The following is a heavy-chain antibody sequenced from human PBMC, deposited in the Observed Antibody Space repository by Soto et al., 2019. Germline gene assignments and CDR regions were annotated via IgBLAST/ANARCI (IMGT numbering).Heavy chain of an antibody. CDR2: INPSGGST. J-gene: IGHJ5*02. CDR1: GYTFTSYY. Sequence: ASVKVSCKASGYTFTSYYMHWVRQAPGQGLEWMGIINPSGGSTSYAQKFQGRVTMTRDTSTSTVYMELSSLRSEDTAVYYCARAVSAAGTENWFDPWGQGTLGTVPQ. CDR3: ARAVSAAGTENWFDP. D-gene: IGHD6-13*01. V-gene: IGHV1-46*01.